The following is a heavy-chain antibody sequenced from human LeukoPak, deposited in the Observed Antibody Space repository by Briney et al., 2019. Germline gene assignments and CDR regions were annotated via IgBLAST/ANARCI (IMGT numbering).Heavy chain of an antibody. V-gene: IGHV3-23*01. CDR1: GFTFSNAW. CDR2: ISGSGHSS. J-gene: IGHJ4*02. CDR3: AKVTYYDFWSGPTGLDY. D-gene: IGHD3-3*01. Sequence: GGSLRLSCAASGFTFSNAWMSWVRQAPGKGLEWVSGISGSGHSSYYADSVKGRFTISRDNSKNTLWLQMNSLRAEDTAVYYCAKVTYYDFWSGPTGLDYWGQGTLVTVSS.